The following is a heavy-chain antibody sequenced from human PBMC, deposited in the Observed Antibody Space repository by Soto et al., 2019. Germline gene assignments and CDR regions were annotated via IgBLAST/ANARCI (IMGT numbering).Heavy chain of an antibody. CDR3: ARVYGDYASHLRY. Sequence: RSSVKVSRKAVGYTFTVDYMRWVRQDTGQGVERRGWMNPNSGNTGYAQKFQGRVTMTRNTSMRTAYMELSSLRSEDTAVYYCARVYGDYASHLRYWGQGTLVTVSS. V-gene: IGHV1-8*02. J-gene: IGHJ4*02. D-gene: IGHD4-17*01. CDR1: GYTFTVDY. CDR2: MNPNSGNT.